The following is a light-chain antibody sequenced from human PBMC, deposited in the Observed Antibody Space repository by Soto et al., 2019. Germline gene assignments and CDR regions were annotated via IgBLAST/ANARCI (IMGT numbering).Light chain of an antibody. CDR1: SSNIGAGFD. J-gene: IGLJ1*01. Sequence: QSALTQPPSVSGAPGQRVTLSCTGSSSNIGAGFDAHWYQQFPGTAPKLLIYGNNNRPSGVPDRFSASKSGTSASLAITGLQAEDEADYYCQSYDSSLSAFVFGTGTKLTVL. CDR2: GNN. V-gene: IGLV1-40*01. CDR3: QSYDSSLSAFV.